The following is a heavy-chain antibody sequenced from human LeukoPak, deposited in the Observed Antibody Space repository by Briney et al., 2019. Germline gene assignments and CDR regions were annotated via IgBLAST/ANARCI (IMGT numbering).Heavy chain of an antibody. CDR3: ARAPNRAYYMDV. CDR2: IYSGGTT. CDR1: GYTVSSNY. V-gene: IGHV3-53*01. D-gene: IGHD7-27*01. J-gene: IGHJ6*03. Sequence: GGSLRLSCAVSGYTVSSNYMSWVRQAPGKGLEWVSVIYSGGTTYYADSVKGRFTISRDNSKNPVYLQMNSLRAEDTAVYYCARAPNRAYYMDVWGKGTTVTVSS.